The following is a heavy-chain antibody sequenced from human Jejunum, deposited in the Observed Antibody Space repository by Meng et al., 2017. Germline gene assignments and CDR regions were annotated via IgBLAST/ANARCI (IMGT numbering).Heavy chain of an antibody. D-gene: IGHD6-19*01. CDR1: GFIFDDYA. J-gene: IGHJ4*02. CDR2: MSWNSGAV. V-gene: IGHV3-9*01. CDR3: IKGQTAGWYVDYFDY. Sequence: SLKISCAASGFIFDDYAMHWVRQPPGKGLEWVSGMSWNSGAVAYADSVKGRFSISRDNARNSLYLQMHSLRAEDTALYYCIKGQTAGWYVDYFDYWGRGALVTVSS.